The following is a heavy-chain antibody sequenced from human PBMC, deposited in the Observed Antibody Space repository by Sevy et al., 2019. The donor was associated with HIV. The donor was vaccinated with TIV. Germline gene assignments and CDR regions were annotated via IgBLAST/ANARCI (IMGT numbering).Heavy chain of an antibody. Sequence: ASVKVSCKASGYTFTSYGISWVRQAPGQGLEWMGWISAYNGNTNYAQKLQGRVTMTTDTSTSTPYMELRSLRSDDTAVYYCARAYYYYGMDVWGQGTTVTVSS. J-gene: IGHJ6*02. CDR3: ARAYYYYGMDV. CDR2: ISAYNGNT. CDR1: GYTFTSYG. V-gene: IGHV1-18*04.